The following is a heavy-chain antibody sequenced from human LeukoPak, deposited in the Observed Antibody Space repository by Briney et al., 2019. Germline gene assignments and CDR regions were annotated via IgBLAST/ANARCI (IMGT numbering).Heavy chain of an antibody. CDR1: GFTFSSYA. CDR2: ISGSGGST. CDR3: ARDREPRDSELDY. D-gene: IGHD1-26*01. Sequence: GGSLRLSCAASGFTFSSYAMSWVRQAPGKGLEWVSAISGSGGSTYYADSVKGRFTISRDNSKNTLCLQMNSLRAEDTAVYYCARDREPRDSELDYWGQGTLVTVSS. J-gene: IGHJ4*02. V-gene: IGHV3-23*01.